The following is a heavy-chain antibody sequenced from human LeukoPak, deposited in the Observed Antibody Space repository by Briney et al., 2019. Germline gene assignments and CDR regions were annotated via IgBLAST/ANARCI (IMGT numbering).Heavy chain of an antibody. V-gene: IGHV3-7*01. D-gene: IGHD3/OR15-3a*01. Sequence: GGCLRLSCVGSGFTFKNHWMVWVRQAPGKGLGWVANMKQDGSEQYYGDSVRGRFTISRDNAKNSLYLQMNSLRVADTAVYYCARDADWASDYWGQGTLVTVS. J-gene: IGHJ4*02. CDR2: MKQDGSEQ. CDR3: ARDADWASDY. CDR1: GFTFKNHW.